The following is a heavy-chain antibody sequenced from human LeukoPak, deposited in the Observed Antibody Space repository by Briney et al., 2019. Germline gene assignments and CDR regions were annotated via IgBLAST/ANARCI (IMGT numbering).Heavy chain of an antibody. Sequence: SETLSLTCTVSGGSISNYYWSWIRQPPGKGLEWVGYIYYSGSTNYNPSLKSRVTISVDTSKNQFSLKLSSVTAADTAVYYCARGGSSSWYPEDYWGQGTLVTVSS. V-gene: IGHV4-59*12. D-gene: IGHD6-13*01. CDR3: ARGGSSSWYPEDY. J-gene: IGHJ4*02. CDR2: IYYSGST. CDR1: GGSISNYY.